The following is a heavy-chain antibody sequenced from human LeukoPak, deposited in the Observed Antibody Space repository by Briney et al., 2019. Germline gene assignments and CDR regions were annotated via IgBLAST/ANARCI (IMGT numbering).Heavy chain of an antibody. J-gene: IGHJ4*02. CDR2: ISSTSSTI. CDR3: TRGGRSTSYYWQY. D-gene: IGHD1-26*01. V-gene: IGHV3-48*01. CDR1: GFTFSSYS. Sequence: GGSLRLSCAASGFTFSSYSMNWVRQAPGKGLEWVSYISSTSSTIYYADSVKGRFTISRDTAKNSLYLQMNSLRAEDTAVYYCTRGGRSTSYYWQYWGQGSLVTVSS.